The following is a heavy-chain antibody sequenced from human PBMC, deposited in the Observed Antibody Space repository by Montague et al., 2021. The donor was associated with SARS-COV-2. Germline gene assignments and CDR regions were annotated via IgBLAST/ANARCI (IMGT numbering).Heavy chain of an antibody. D-gene: IGHD3-9*01. CDR3: ARTHYVILPGYYVGMDV. J-gene: IGHJ6*02. Sequence: PALVKPTQTLTLTCTFSGFSLSTSGMCVSWIRQPPGKALEWLARIDWDDDKYYSTSLKTRLTISKDTSKNQVVHTMTNMDPVDTATYYCARTHYVILPGYYVGMDVWGQGTTVTVSS. CDR2: IDWDDDK. CDR1: GFSLSTSGMC. V-gene: IGHV2-70*11.